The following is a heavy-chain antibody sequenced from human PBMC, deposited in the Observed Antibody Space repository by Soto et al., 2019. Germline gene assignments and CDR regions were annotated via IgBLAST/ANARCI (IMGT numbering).Heavy chain of an antibody. CDR3: ARIVVVVAATGERWFDP. J-gene: IGHJ5*02. CDR2: IYYSGST. CDR1: GGSISSYY. D-gene: IGHD2-15*01. Sequence: SETLSLTCTVSGGSISSYYWSWIRQPPGKGLEWIGYIYYSGSTNYNPSLKSRVTISVDTSKNQFSLKLSSVTAADTAVYYCARIVVVVAATGERWFDPWGQGTLVTVSS. V-gene: IGHV4-59*01.